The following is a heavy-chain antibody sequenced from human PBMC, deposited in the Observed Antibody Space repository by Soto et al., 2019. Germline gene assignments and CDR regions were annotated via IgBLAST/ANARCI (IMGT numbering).Heavy chain of an antibody. V-gene: IGHV3-33*08. CDR1: GFTFSSYG. CDR2: IWYDGSNK. Sequence: QVQLVESGGGVVQPGRSLRLSCAASGFTFSSYGMHWVRQPPGKGLAWVPVIWYDGSNKYYADSVKGRFTISRDNSKHTLYLQMNTMKAEDTAVYYCARHRGMNTVVTRMDYWGQGTLVTVSS. D-gene: IGHD4-17*01. J-gene: IGHJ4*02. CDR3: ARHRGMNTVVTRMDY.